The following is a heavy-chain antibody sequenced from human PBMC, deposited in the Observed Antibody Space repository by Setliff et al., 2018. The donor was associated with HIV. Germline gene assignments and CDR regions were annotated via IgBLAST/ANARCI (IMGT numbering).Heavy chain of an antibody. Sequence: PSETLSLTCTVSGGSVRRNYWGWIRQPPGRGLEWIGYISYNGGTNYNPSLKSRVAISLDTSKNQFSLKMRSVTAADTAIYYCARDTSYLDYWGQGALVTVSS. J-gene: IGHJ4*02. CDR1: GGSVRRNY. V-gene: IGHV4-59*02. CDR3: ARDTSYLDY. CDR2: ISYNGGT. D-gene: IGHD3-10*01.